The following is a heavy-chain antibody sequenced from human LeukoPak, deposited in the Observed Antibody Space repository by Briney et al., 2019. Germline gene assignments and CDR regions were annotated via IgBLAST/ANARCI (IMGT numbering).Heavy chain of an antibody. CDR2: INHSGST. CDR1: GGSFSGYY. J-gene: IGHJ5*02. D-gene: IGHD3-10*01. Sequence: SETLSLTCAVYGGSFSGYYWSWIRQPPGKGLEWIGEINHSGSTNYNPSLKSRVAISVDTSKNQFSLKLSSVTAADTAVYYCARGGITMVRGVISHWFDPWGQGTLVTVSS. V-gene: IGHV4-34*01. CDR3: ARGGITMVRGVISHWFDP.